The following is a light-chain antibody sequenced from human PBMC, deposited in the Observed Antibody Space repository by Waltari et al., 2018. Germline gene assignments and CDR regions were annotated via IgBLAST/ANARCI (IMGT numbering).Light chain of an antibody. CDR2: GAS. CDR1: QSVSRT. J-gene: IGKJ1*01. Sequence: EIVLTQSPGTLSLSPGERATLSCRASQSVSRTLAWYQQKPGQAPRLLIYGASTRATGIPERFSGGRSGTDFSLTISRLEPEDFAVYYCQHYVSLPATFGQGTKVEIK. V-gene: IGKV3-20*01. CDR3: QHYVSLPAT.